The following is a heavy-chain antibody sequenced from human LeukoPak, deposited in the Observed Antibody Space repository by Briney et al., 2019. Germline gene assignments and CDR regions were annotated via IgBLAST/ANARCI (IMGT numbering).Heavy chain of an antibody. V-gene: IGHV3-7*01. Sequence: GGSLRLSCAASGFTFSSYWMSWVRQAPGKGLEWVANIKQDGSEKYYVDSAKGRFTISRDNAKNSLYLQMNSLRAEDTAVYYCAREGDFWSGYYSNWFDPWGQGTLVTVSS. CDR1: GFTFSSYW. J-gene: IGHJ5*02. D-gene: IGHD3-3*01. CDR2: IKQDGSEK. CDR3: AREGDFWSGYYSNWFDP.